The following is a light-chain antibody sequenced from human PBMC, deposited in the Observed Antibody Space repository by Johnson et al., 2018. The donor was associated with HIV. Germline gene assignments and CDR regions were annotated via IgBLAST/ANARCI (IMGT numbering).Light chain of an antibody. J-gene: IGLJ1*01. Sequence: QSVLTQPPSVSAAPGQKVTISCSGSSSNIGNNYVSWYQQLPGTAPKLLIYENNKRPSGIPDRFSGSKSGTSATLGITGLQTGDEADYDCGTWDSSLSAAVFGTGTKVSVL. CDR1: SSNIGNNY. V-gene: IGLV1-51*02. CDR2: ENN. CDR3: GTWDSSLSAAV.